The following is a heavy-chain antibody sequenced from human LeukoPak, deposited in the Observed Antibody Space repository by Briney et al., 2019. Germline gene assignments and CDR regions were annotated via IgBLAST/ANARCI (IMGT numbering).Heavy chain of an antibody. CDR2: IYYSGST. V-gene: IGHV4-30-4*01. Sequence: SETLSLTCTVSGGSISSGGYYWSWIRQPPGKGLEWIGYIYYSGSTYYNPSLKSRVTISVDTSKNQFSLKLSSVTAADTAVYYCARSYYYDSSGYYYAHFDYWGQGTLVTVSS. CDR1: GGSISSGGYY. J-gene: IGHJ4*02. CDR3: ARSYYYDSSGYYYAHFDY. D-gene: IGHD3-22*01.